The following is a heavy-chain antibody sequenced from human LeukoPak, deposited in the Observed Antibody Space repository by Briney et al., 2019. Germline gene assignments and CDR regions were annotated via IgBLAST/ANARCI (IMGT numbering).Heavy chain of an antibody. CDR1: GFAFSSYW. CDR3: ARDEPLLSSSFDY. CDR2: IKQDGSEK. D-gene: IGHD1-14*01. J-gene: IGHJ4*02. Sequence: GGSLRLSCAASGFAFSSYWMSWVRQAPGKGLEWVANIKQDGSEKYYVDSVKGRFTISRDNAKNSLYLQMNSLRAEDTAVYYCARDEPLLSSSFDYWGQGTLVTVSS. V-gene: IGHV3-7*01.